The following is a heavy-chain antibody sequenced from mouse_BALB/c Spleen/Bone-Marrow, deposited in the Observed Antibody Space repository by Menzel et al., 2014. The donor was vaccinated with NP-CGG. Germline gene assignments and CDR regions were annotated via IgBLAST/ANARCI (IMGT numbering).Heavy chain of an antibody. J-gene: IGHJ4*01. D-gene: IGHD2-2*01. CDR1: GYTFTTYT. V-gene: IGHV1-4*01. CDR2: INPSSGYT. CDR3: AKRDIYYGYDGNAMDY. Sequence: VKLQESGAELARPGASVKMSCKASGYTFTTYTMHWVKQRPGQGLEWIGYINPSSGYTNYNQKFNDKATLTADKSSSTAYMQLSSLTSEDSAVYFCAKRDIYYGYDGNAMDYWGQGTSVTVSS.